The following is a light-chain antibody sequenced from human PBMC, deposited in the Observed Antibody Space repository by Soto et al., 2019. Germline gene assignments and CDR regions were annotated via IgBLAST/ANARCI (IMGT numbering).Light chain of an antibody. CDR3: QQRGDWPPIT. V-gene: IGKV3-11*01. CDR2: NAS. Sequence: EIVLTHSPATLSLSPLERARLSFRSSQSVSTFLAWFQQKPGQPPRLLIYNASNRTTGIPARFSGSGSGTDFTLTISSLEPEDFAVYYCQQRGDWPPITFGQGTRLEIK. J-gene: IGKJ5*01. CDR1: QSVSTF.